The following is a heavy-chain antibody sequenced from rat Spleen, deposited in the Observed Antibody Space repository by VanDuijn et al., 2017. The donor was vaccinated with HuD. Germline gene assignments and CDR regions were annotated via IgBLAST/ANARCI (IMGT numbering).Heavy chain of an antibody. J-gene: IGHJ2*01. CDR2: ISTGGGNT. D-gene: IGHD1-12*03. Sequence: EVQLVESGGGLVQPGRSLKLSCAASGFTFSNYDMAWVRQAPTKGLEWVASISTGGGNTYYRDSVKGRFTISRDNAKSTLYLQMDSLRSEDTATYYCARPPMMVIITSGYYFDYWGQGVMVTVSS. CDR3: ARPPMMVIITSGYYFDY. CDR1: GFTFSNYD. V-gene: IGHV5S23*01.